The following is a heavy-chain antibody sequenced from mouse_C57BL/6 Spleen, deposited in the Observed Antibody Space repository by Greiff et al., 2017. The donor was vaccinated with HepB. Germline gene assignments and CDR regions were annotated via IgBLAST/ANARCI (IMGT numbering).Heavy chain of an antibody. D-gene: IGHD2-5*01. J-gene: IGHJ4*01. Sequence: EVQGVESGGGLVKPGGSLKLSCAASGFTFSSYAMSWVRQTPEKRLEWVATISDGGSYTYYPDNVKGRFTISRDNAKNNLYLQMSQLKYEDTAMYYCARDGSNYHYAMDYWGQGTSVTVSS. V-gene: IGHV5-4*01. CDR2: ISDGGSYT. CDR1: GFTFSSYA. CDR3: ARDGSNYHYAMDY.